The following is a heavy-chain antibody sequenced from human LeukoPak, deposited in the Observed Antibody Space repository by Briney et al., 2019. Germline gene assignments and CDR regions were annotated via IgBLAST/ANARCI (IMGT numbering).Heavy chain of an antibody. J-gene: IGHJ5*02. D-gene: IGHD3-10*01. V-gene: IGHV4-4*07. Sequence: SETLSLTCTVSGGSISSYYWSWIRQPAGKGLEWIGRIYSSGSTNYNPSLKSRVTMSVDTSKNQFSLELSSVTAADTAVYYCARSYGSGSYPWFDPWGQGTLVTVSS. CDR3: ARSYGSGSYPWFDP. CDR2: IYSSGST. CDR1: GGSISSYY.